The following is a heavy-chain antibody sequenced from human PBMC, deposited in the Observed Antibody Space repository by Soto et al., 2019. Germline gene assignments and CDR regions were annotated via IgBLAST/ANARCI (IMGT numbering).Heavy chain of an antibody. V-gene: IGHV3-23*01. Sequence: GGSLRLSCAASGFTFSSYAMRWVRQAPGKGLEWVSAISGSGGSTYYADSVKGRFTISRDNSKNTLYLQMNSLRAEDTAVYSWAKDRGYYDSSGSVAEYLQHWGQGTLVTVSS. CDR1: GFTFSSYA. CDR3: AKDRGYYDSSGSVAEYLQH. CDR2: ISGSGGST. D-gene: IGHD3-22*01. J-gene: IGHJ1*01.